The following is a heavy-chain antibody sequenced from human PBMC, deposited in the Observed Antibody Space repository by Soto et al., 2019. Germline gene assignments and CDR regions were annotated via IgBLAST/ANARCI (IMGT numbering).Heavy chain of an antibody. CDR3: ARSLTGYPPFWYFDL. CDR1: GGTFSSYA. CDR2: IIPIFGTA. V-gene: IGHV1-69*12. D-gene: IGHD3-9*01. Sequence: QVQLVQSGAAVKKPGSSVKVSCKASGGTFSSYAISWVRQAPGQGLEWMGGIIPIFGTANYAQKFQGRVTITADESTSTAYMELSSLRSEDTAVYYCARSLTGYPPFWYFDLWGRGTLVTVSS. J-gene: IGHJ2*01.